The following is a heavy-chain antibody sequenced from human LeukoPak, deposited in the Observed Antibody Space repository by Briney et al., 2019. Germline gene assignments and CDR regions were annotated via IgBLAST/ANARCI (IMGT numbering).Heavy chain of an antibody. V-gene: IGHV3-48*04. CDR2: ISSSGSTI. J-gene: IGHJ4*02. CDR3: ARVYCSGGSCWSGYDY. Sequence: PGGSLRLSCAASGFTFSGSALHWVRQAPGKGLEWVSYISSSGSTIYYADSVKGRFTISRDNAKNSLYLQMNSLRAEDTALYHCARVYCSGGSCWSGYDYWGQGTLVTVSS. D-gene: IGHD2-15*01. CDR1: GFTFSGSA.